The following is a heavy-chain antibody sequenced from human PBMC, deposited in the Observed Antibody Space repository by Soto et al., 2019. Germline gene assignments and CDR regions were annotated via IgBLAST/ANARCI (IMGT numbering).Heavy chain of an antibody. CDR1: GFIVSDTY. J-gene: IGHJ3*02. D-gene: IGHD2-15*01. Sequence: PGGSLRLSCTASGFIVSDTYVNWVRQAPGKGLEWVSVISNRGDTHYADSVRGRFSLSRDISDNTLHLQMNNLRVEDTAVYYCARESRYCRGGSCSITGDAYDIWGQGTMVT. V-gene: IGHV3-66*01. CDR3: ARESRYCRGGSCSITGDAYDI. CDR2: ISNRGDT.